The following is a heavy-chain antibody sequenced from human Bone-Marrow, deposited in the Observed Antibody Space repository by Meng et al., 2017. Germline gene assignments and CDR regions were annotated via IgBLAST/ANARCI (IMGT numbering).Heavy chain of an antibody. J-gene: IGHJ6*02. V-gene: IGHV4-39*07. D-gene: IGHD6-19*01. CDR3: AREIFGIAMAGVRYYYGMDV. CDR2: IYHSGST. CDR1: GGSISSSSSY. Sequence: GSLRLSCTVSGGSISSSSSYWGWIRQPPGKGREWIGSIYHSGSTYYNTSLKSRVTISVDTSKNQFSLKLSSVTAADTAVYYCAREIFGIAMAGVRYYYGMDVWGQGTTVTVSS.